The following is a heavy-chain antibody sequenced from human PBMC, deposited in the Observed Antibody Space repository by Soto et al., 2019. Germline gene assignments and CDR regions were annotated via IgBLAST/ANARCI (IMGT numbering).Heavy chain of an antibody. CDR2: IIPIFGTA. V-gene: IGHV1-69*13. D-gene: IGHD5-12*01. J-gene: IGHJ6*02. CDR3: ARSWGGYNKFPVMDV. CDR1: GGTFSSYA. Sequence: ASVKVSCKASGGTFSSYAISWVRQAPGQGLEWMGGIIPIFGTANYAQKFQGRVTITADESTSTAYMELSSLRSEDTAVYYCARSWGGYNKFPVMDVWGQGTTVTVSS.